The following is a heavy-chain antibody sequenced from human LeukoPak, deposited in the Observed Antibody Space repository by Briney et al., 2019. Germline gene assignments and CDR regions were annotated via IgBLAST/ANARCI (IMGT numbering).Heavy chain of an antibody. CDR2: INHSGST. J-gene: IGHJ3*02. CDR1: GGSFSGYY. D-gene: IGHD3-10*01. Sequence: KSSETLSLTCAVYGGSFSGYYWSWIRQPPGKGLEWIGEINHSGSTNYNPSLKSRVTISVDTSKNQFSLKLSSVTAADTAVYYCARGLQTLLWFGEGNLYAFDIWGQGTMVTVSS. CDR3: ARGLQTLLWFGEGNLYAFDI. V-gene: IGHV4-34*01.